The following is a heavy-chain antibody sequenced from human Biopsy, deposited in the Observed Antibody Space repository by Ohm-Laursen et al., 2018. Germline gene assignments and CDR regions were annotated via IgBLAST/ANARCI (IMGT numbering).Heavy chain of an antibody. CDR2: INHSGRT. J-gene: IGHJ6*02. CDR1: GESFNGYY. Sequence: GTLSLTWAVSGESFNGYYWSWTRQTPGKGLEWIGEINHSGRTNYNPSLKSRVTISVDTSKNQFSLKVRSVTAADTAVYYCVRGVDYYDPYHYYALDVWGQGTTVTVSS. CDR3: VRGVDYYDPYHYYALDV. V-gene: IGHV4-34*01. D-gene: IGHD3-22*01.